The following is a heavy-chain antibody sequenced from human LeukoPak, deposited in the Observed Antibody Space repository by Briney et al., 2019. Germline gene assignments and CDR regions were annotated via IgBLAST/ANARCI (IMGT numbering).Heavy chain of an antibody. V-gene: IGHV3-30*02. CDR1: GFTFSSYG. D-gene: IGHD6-6*01. J-gene: IGHJ4*02. CDR3: AKGPFRYSSSSGINQFDY. Sequence: GGSLRLSCAASGFTFSSYGMHWVRQAPGKGLEWVAFIRYDGSNKYYADSVKGRFTISRDNSKNTLYLQMNSLRAEDTAVYYCAKGPFRYSSSSGINQFDYWGQGTLVTVSS. CDR2: IRYDGSNK.